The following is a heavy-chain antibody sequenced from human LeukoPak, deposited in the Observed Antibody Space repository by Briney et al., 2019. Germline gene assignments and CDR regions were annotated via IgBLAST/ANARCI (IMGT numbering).Heavy chain of an antibody. CDR1: GGSISSSNYY. J-gene: IGHJ4*02. D-gene: IGHD3-22*01. V-gene: IGHV4-39*01. Sequence: SETLSLTCTVSGGSISSSNYYWGWIRQPPGKGLEWIGSIYYSGSTYCNPSLKSRVTISVDTSKNQFSLKLGSVTAADTAVYYCARLPYPYDSSGSPPLDYWGQGTLVTVSS. CDR3: ARLPYPYDSSGSPPLDY. CDR2: IYYSGST.